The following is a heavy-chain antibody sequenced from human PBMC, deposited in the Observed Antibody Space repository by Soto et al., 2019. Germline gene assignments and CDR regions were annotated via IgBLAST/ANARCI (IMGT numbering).Heavy chain of an antibody. CDR1: GYTLTELS. V-gene: IGHV1-24*01. Sequence: ASVKVSCKVSGYTLTELSMHWVRQAPGKGLEWMGGFDPEDGETIYAQKFQGRVTMTEDTSTDTAYMELSSLRSEDTAVYYCATPAPPYGHSCSGYSPMDVWGQGTTVTVSS. CDR2: FDPEDGET. CDR3: ATPAPPYGHSCSGYSPMDV. J-gene: IGHJ6*02. D-gene: IGHD3-3*02.